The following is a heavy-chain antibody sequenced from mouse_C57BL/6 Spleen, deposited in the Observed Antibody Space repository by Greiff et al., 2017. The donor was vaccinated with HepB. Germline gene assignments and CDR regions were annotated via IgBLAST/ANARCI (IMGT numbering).Heavy chain of an antibody. CDR2: ISSGSSTI. D-gene: IGHD1-1*01. Sequence: EVQLVESGGGLVKPGGSLKLSCAASGFTFSDYGMHWVRQAPEKGLEWVAYISSGSSTIYYADTVKGRFTISRDNAKNTLFLQMTSLRSEDTAMYYCARLLRSYYYAMDYWGQGTSVTVSS. V-gene: IGHV5-17*01. CDR3: ARLLRSYYYAMDY. CDR1: GFTFSDYG. J-gene: IGHJ4*01.